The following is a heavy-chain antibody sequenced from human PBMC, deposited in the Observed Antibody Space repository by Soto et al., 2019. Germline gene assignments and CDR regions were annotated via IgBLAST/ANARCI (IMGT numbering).Heavy chain of an antibody. V-gene: IGHV3-23*01. D-gene: IGHD3-3*01. J-gene: IGHJ4*02. Sequence: GGSLRLSCAASGFTFSSYAMSWVRQAPGKGLEWVSAISGSGGSTYYADSVKGRFTISRDNSKNTLYLQMNSLRAEDTAVYYCPNLTIFGVVINYIDYWGQGTLVTVSS. CDR2: ISGSGGST. CDR1: GFTFSSYA. CDR3: PNLTIFGVVINYIDY.